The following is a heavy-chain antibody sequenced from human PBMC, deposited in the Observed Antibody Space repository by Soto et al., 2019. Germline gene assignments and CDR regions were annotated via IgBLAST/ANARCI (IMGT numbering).Heavy chain of an antibody. CDR2: MNPNSGNT. D-gene: IGHD3-22*01. CDR1: GYTFTSYD. Sequence: ASVKVSCKASGYTFTSYDINWVRQATGQGLEWMGWMNPNSGNTGYAQKFQGRVTMTRNTSISTAYMELSSLRSEDTAVYYCAREVVVITTPNWFDLWGQGTLVTVSS. V-gene: IGHV1-8*01. CDR3: AREVVVITTPNWFDL. J-gene: IGHJ5*02.